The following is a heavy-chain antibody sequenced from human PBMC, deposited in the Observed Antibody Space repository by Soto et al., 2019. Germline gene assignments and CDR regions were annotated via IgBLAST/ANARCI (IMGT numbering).Heavy chain of an antibody. J-gene: IGHJ5*02. CDR2: MNPNSGNT. Sequence: ASVKVSCKASGYTFTSYDINWVRQATGQGLEWMGWMNPNSGNTGYAQKFQGRVTMTRNTSISTAYMELSSLRSEDTAVYYCARVNYYYDIFTLDRANWFDPWGQGTLVPVSS. D-gene: IGHD3-9*01. V-gene: IGHV1-8*01. CDR1: GYTFTSYD. CDR3: ARVNYYYDIFTLDRANWFDP.